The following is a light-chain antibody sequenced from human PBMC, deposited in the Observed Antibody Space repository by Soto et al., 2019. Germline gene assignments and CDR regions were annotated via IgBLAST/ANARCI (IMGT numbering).Light chain of an antibody. V-gene: IGKV3-11*01. J-gene: IGKJ4*01. Sequence: EIVLTQSPVTLSLSPGERATLSCRASQSVRTYLAWYQVKPGQAPRLLIYDASRRASGVPARFSGSGSGTDFTLTISSLEPEDFAVYYCQHRSNWPLTFGGGTKVDIK. CDR3: QHRSNWPLT. CDR1: QSVRTY. CDR2: DAS.